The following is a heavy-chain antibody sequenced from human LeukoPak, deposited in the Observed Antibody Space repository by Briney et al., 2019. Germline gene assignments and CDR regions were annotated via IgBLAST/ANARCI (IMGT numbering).Heavy chain of an antibody. Sequence: PGGSLRLSCTASGFSFSDNFMGWLRQAPGKGLEWVSYINSGGDTIHYSGAVKGRFSISRDNSKRLLYLQMSRLRIDDTALYYCARGGSGWTFNHWGQGTLVSVAS. CDR1: GFSFSDNF. CDR3: ARGGSGWTFNH. CDR2: INSGGDTI. D-gene: IGHD2/OR15-2a*01. V-gene: IGHV3-11*01. J-gene: IGHJ4*02.